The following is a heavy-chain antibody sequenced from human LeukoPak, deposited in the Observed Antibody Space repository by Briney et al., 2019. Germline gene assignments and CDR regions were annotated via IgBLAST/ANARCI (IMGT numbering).Heavy chain of an antibody. CDR2: IYSGGST. D-gene: IGHD3-10*01. V-gene: IGHV3-53*01. CDR1: GFTVSSNY. J-gene: IGHJ4*02. Sequence: GGSLRLSCAASGFTVSSNYMSWVRRAPGKGLEWVSVIYSGGSTDYADSVKGRFAISRDNSKNMLYLQLNSLRAEDTAVYYCARVDYGSGSYFDYWGQGTLATVSS. CDR3: ARVDYGSGSYFDY.